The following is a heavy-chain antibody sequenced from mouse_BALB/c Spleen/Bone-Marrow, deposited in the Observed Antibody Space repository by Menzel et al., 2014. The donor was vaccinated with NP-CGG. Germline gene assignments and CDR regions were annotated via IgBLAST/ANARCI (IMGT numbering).Heavy chain of an antibody. CDR3: AREKLPFDCDEGALFAC. CDR2: ILPGSGST. Sequence: VQLQQSGAELMKPGASVKISCKATGYTFSSYWIEWVKQRPGHGLEWIGEILPGSGSTNYSEKFKGKATFTADTSSNTDCMQLSNLPSNGSAFYYCAREKLPFDCDEGALFACRGQATLVAVSA. J-gene: IGHJ3*01. V-gene: IGHV1-9*01. CDR1: GYTFSSYW. D-gene: IGHD2-4*01.